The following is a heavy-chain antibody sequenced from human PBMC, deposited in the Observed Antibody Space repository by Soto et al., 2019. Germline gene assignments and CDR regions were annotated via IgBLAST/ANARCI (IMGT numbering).Heavy chain of an antibody. V-gene: IGHV3-48*03. CDR2: ISSSGSTI. CDR3: ARGEYSYGFDY. CDR1: GFTFSSYE. Sequence: GVLRLSCAASGFTFSSYEMNWVRQAPGKGLEWVSYISSSGSTIYYADSVKGRFTISRDNAKNSLYLQMNSLRAEDTAVYYCARGEYSYGFDYWGQGTLVTVSS. J-gene: IGHJ4*02. D-gene: IGHD5-18*01.